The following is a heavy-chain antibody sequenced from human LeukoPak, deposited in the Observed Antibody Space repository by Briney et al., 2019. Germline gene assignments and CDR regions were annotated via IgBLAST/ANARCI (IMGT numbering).Heavy chain of an antibody. CDR1: GYXFTSYG. D-gene: IGHD4-23*01. J-gene: IGHJ4*02. CDR2: ISAYNGNT. V-gene: IGHV1-18*01. CDR3: ARDLMVTPLYFDY. Sequence: GASAKVSCKASGYXFTSYGISWVRQAPGQGLXLXGWISAYNGNTNYAXKLQGRVTMTTDTSTSTAYMELRSLRSDDTAVYYCARDLMVTPLYFDYWGQGTLATVSS.